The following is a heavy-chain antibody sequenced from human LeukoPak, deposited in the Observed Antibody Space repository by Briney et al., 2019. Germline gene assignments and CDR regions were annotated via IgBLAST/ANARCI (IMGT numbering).Heavy chain of an antibody. CDR3: ASSLDSSY. D-gene: IGHD3-22*01. CDR1: GYSISSGYY. Sequence: SETLSLTCTVSGYSISSGYYWGWIRQPPGKGLEWIGSIYHSGSTYYNPSLKSRVAISVDTSRNQFSLKLSSVTAAGTAVYYCASSLDSSYWGQGTLVTVSS. CDR2: IYHSGST. J-gene: IGHJ4*02. V-gene: IGHV4-38-2*02.